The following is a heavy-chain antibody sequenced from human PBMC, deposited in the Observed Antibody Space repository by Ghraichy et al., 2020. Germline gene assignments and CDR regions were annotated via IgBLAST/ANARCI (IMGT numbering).Heavy chain of an antibody. V-gene: IGHV3-66*01. CDR2: IYSGGST. Sequence: GGSLRLSCAASGFTVSSNYMSWVRQAPGKGLEWVSVIYSGGSTYYADSVKGRFTISRDNSKNTLYLQMNSLRAEDTAVYYCARDPIRIVGAKARYYYYGMDVWGQGTTVTVSS. D-gene: IGHD1-26*01. CDR3: ARDPIRIVGAKARYYYYGMDV. CDR1: GFTVSSNY. J-gene: IGHJ6*02.